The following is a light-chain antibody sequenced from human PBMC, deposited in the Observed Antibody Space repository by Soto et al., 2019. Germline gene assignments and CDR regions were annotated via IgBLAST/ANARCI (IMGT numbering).Light chain of an antibody. J-gene: IGKJ2*01. CDR1: QSISSW. CDR3: QQYYSYYT. Sequence: DIQMTQSPSTLSASVGDRVTITFRASQSISSWLAWYQQKPGKAPKIMIYKASILESGVLSRLSVSGSGTDVSLTIISLLLDDFPTYSCQQYYSYYTFGQGTKLDIK. V-gene: IGKV1-5*03. CDR2: KAS.